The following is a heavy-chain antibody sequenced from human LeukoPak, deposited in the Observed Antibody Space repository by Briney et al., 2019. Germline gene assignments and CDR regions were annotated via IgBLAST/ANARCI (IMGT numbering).Heavy chain of an antibody. Sequence: GGSLRLSCAASGFTFSDYYMSWIRQAPGKGLEWVSYISSSGSTIYYADSVKGRFTISRDNAKNSLYLQMNSLRAEDTAVYYCARDRIRLAYPRPIDYWGQGTLVTVSS. CDR2: ISSSGSTI. CDR1: GFTFSDYY. V-gene: IGHV3-11*04. J-gene: IGHJ4*02. D-gene: IGHD2-21*01. CDR3: ARDRIRLAYPRPIDY.